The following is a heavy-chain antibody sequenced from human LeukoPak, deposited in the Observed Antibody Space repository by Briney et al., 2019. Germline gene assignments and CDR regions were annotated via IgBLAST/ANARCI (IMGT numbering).Heavy chain of an antibody. CDR2: MYYTGNT. Sequence: SETLSLTCTVSGGSISNSNFYWGWIRQPPGKGLEWLGSMYYTGNTYYQPSLSGRLSISLDTSKNLFSLRLSSVTAADTAVYYCARNYYDSSGYYIDQFYFDSWGQGTLVTVPS. D-gene: IGHD3-22*01. J-gene: IGHJ4*02. CDR3: ARNYYDSSGYYIDQFYFDS. CDR1: GGSISNSNFY. V-gene: IGHV4-39*07.